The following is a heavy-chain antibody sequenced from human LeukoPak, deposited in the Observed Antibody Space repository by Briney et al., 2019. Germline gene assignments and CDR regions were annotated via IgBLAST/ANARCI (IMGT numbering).Heavy chain of an antibody. Sequence: PGGSLRLSCAASGFTFDDYAMHWVRQAPGKGLEWVSGISWNSGSMGYADSVKGRFTISRDNAKNSLYLQMNSLRAEDTAVYYCARDQITDYWGQGTLVTVSS. CDR2: ISWNSGSM. J-gene: IGHJ4*02. D-gene: IGHD3-16*01. CDR1: GFTFDDYA. CDR3: ARDQITDY. V-gene: IGHV3-9*01.